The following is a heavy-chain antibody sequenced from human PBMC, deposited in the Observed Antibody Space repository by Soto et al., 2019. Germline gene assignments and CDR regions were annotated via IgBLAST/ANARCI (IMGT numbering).Heavy chain of an antibody. CDR2: ISGSGGST. CDR1: GFTFSSYA. J-gene: IGHJ6*02. V-gene: IGHV3-23*01. D-gene: IGHD2-2*02. CDR3: AKDGYCSSTSCYTYYYYGMDV. Sequence: GVLRLSCAASGFTFSSYAMSWVRQAPGKGLEWVSAISGSGGSTYYADSVKGRFTISRDNSKNTLYLQMNSLRAEDTAVYYCAKDGYCSSTSCYTYYYYGMDVWGQGTTVTVSS.